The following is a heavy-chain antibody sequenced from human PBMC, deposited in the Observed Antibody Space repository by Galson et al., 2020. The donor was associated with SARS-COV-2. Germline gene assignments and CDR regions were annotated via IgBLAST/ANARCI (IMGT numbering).Heavy chain of an antibody. D-gene: IGHD3-10*02. Sequence: SGPTLVKPTQTLTLTCTFSGFSLDTAGVAVGWIRQAPEKALEWLALVQWNDDKFYSPSLRTRLTITKDTSKNQVVLRMTNMGRMDTGRYFCGYVTINYVDGMDVWGLGTTVSVSS. CDR2: VQWNDDK. V-gene: IGHV2-5*04. CDR3: GYVTINYVDGMDV. CDR1: GFSLDTAGVA. J-gene: IGHJ6*02.